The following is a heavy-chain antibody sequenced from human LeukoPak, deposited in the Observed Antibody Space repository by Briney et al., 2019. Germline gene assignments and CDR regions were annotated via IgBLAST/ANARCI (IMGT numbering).Heavy chain of an antibody. J-gene: IGHJ5*02. D-gene: IGHD5-12*01. CDR1: GFTFSSYD. CDR3: ARVDIARTNWFDP. Sequence: GGSLRLSCAASGFTFSSYDMTWVRQAPGRGLEWVSSIRPSGDNTYYGDSVKGRFTISRDNSKNTLYLQMDSLRAEDTAVYYCARVDIARTNWFDPWGQGTLVTVSS. V-gene: IGHV3-23*01. CDR2: IRPSGDNT.